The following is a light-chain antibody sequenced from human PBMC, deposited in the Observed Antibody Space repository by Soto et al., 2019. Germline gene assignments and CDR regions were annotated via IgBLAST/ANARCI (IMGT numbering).Light chain of an antibody. J-gene: IGKJ1*01. CDR1: QTISSW. Sequence: DIQLTQSPYTLCGCVGDGVTLTCLASQTISSWLAWYQQKPGKAPKLLIYDASSLESGVPSRFSGSGSGTEFTLTISSLQPDDFATYYCQQYNSYSWTFGQGTKVDIK. CDR2: DAS. CDR3: QQYNSYSWT. V-gene: IGKV1-5*01.